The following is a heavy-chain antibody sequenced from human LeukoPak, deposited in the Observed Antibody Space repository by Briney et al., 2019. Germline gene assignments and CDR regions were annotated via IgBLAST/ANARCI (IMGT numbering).Heavy chain of an antibody. V-gene: IGHV3-21*01. D-gene: IGHD3-3*01. CDR2: ISSSSSYI. CDR3: ARHAYYDFWTRPWHYYYMDV. Sequence: PGGSLRLSCAASGFTFSSYSMNWVRQAPGKGLEWVSSISSSSSYIYYADSVKGRFTISRDNAKNSLYLQMNSLRAEDTAVYYCARHAYYDFWTRPWHYYYMDVWGKGTTVTVSS. J-gene: IGHJ6*03. CDR1: GFTFSSYS.